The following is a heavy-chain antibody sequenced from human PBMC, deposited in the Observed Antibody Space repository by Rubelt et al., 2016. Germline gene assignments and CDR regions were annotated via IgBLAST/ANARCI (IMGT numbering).Heavy chain of an antibody. Sequence: QVQLQQWGAGLLKPSETLSLTCAVYGGSFSGYYWSWIRQPPGKGLEWIGEINHRGSTNYNPSLKRRVTISVDTSKNQCSLKLSSVTAADTAVYYCARGGRYYGSGSYQRHNWFDPWGQGTLVNVSS. J-gene: IGHJ5*02. V-gene: IGHV4-34*01. CDR3: ARGGRYYGSGSYQRHNWFDP. D-gene: IGHD3-10*01. CDR1: GGSFSGYY. CDR2: INHRGST.